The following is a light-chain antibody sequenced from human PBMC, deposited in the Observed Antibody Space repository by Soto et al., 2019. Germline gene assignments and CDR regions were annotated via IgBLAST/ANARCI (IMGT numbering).Light chain of an antibody. Sequence: DIQMTQSPSTLSASVGDRVTITCRASQSIGSWLAWYQQKPGKAPKLLIYKASSLESGVPSRFSGSGSGTEFTLTISSLQPDDFATYYCQHYNSYSITFGQGTRLEIK. CDR1: QSIGSW. CDR3: QHYNSYSIT. J-gene: IGKJ5*01. V-gene: IGKV1-5*03. CDR2: KAS.